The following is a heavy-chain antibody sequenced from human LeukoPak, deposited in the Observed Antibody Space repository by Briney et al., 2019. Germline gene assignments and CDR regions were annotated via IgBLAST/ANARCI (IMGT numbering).Heavy chain of an antibody. J-gene: IGHJ4*02. CDR3: AKDRVTTVTTFFSQFDY. CDR1: GFTFSRYA. CDR2: ITGSGDKT. Sequence: GGSLRLSCAGSGFTFSRYAMHWVRQAPGKGLEWVSGITGSGDKTSYTDSLKGRFTISRDNSKNTLFLQISSLRADDTAVYYCAKDRVTTVTTFFSQFDYWGQGTLVTVSS. D-gene: IGHD4-11*01. V-gene: IGHV3-23*01.